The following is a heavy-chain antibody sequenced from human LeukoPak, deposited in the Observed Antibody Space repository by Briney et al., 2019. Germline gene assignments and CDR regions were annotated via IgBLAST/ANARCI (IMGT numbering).Heavy chain of an antibody. CDR3: ARWYYYGSGRRQFDY. CDR2: IYYSGSS. J-gene: IGHJ4*02. D-gene: IGHD3-10*01. Sequence: SETLSLTCTVSGGSISNYYWNWIRQPPGKGLEWIGYIYYSGSSNYNPSLKSRVTISVDTSKNQFSLNLSSVTAADTAVYYCARWYYYGSGRRQFDYWGQGTLVTVSS. CDR1: GGSISNYY. V-gene: IGHV4-30-4*01.